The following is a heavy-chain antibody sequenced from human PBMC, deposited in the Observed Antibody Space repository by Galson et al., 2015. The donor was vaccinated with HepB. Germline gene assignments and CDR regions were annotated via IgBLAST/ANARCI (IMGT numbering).Heavy chain of an antibody. CDR2: IYYSGST. CDR1: GDSVSSGSYY. D-gene: IGHD1-26*01. Sequence: ETLSLTCTVSGDSVSSGSYYWSWIRQTPGKGLEWIGHIYYSGSTNYNPSLRSRVTISVDTSKNLFSLMLNSLTAADTAVYYCARRKSGSVRGAWHLDYWGQGTLVTVSS. J-gene: IGHJ4*02. CDR3: ARRKSGSVRGAWHLDY. V-gene: IGHV4-61*01.